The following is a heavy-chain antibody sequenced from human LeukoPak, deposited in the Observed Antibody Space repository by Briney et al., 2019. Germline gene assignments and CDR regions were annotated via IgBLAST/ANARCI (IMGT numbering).Heavy chain of an antibody. CDR3: ARIYRYCSTTSCYVPDY. Sequence: SGPTLVNPTQTLTLTCSFSGFSLSTSGMCVSWIRQPPGKALEWLARIDWDDDKYYSTSLKTRLTISKGTSKNQVVLTMTNMDPVDTATYYCARIYRYCSTTSCYVPDYWSQGTLVTVSS. CDR2: IDWDDDK. V-gene: IGHV2-70*11. D-gene: IGHD2-2*01. J-gene: IGHJ4*02. CDR1: GFSLSTSGMC.